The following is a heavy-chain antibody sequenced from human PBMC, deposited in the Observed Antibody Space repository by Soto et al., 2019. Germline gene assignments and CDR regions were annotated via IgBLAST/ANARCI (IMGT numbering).Heavy chain of an antibody. J-gene: IGHJ5*02. CDR3: ASTFSGIAAAERGWFDP. V-gene: IGHV3-21*01. Sequence: PGGSLRLSCAASGFTFSSYSMNWVRQAPGKGLEWVSSISSSSSYIYYADSVKGRFTISRDNAKNSLYLQMNSLRAEDTAVYYCASTFSGIAAAERGWFDPWGQGTLVTVSS. CDR1: GFTFSSYS. D-gene: IGHD6-13*01. CDR2: ISSSSSYI.